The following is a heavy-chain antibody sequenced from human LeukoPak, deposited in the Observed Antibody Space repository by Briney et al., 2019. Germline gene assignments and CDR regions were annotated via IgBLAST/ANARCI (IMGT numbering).Heavy chain of an antibody. Sequence: GGSLRLSCATSGFTFSSYSMNWVRQAPGRGLEWVSSISSITSYIYYADSVKGRFTISRDNAKNSLSLQMDSLRAEDTAVYYCARARYGDYAIDYWGQGTLVTVSS. D-gene: IGHD4-17*01. CDR3: ARARYGDYAIDY. V-gene: IGHV3-21*01. J-gene: IGHJ4*02. CDR1: GFTFSSYS. CDR2: ISSITSYI.